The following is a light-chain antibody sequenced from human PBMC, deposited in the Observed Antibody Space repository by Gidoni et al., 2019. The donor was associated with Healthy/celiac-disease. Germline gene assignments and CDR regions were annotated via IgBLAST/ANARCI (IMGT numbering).Light chain of an antibody. CDR2: AES. J-gene: IGKJ2*01. Sequence: DIQMTQSPSSLSASVGDRVTITCRASQSISSYLNWYQQKPGKAPKLLIYAESSLQSGVPSRFSGSGSGTDFTLTISSLQPEDFATYYCQRSYSTHWTFGQGTKLEIK. CDR1: QSISSY. V-gene: IGKV1-39*01. CDR3: QRSYSTHWT.